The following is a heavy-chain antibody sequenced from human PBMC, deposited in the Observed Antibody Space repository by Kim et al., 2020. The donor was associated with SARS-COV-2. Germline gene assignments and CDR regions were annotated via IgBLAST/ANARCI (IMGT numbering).Heavy chain of an antibody. V-gene: IGHV4-34*01. CDR3: ARAIGGSGSYYKRGYFDY. J-gene: IGHJ4*02. Sequence: KSRVTISVDTSKNQFSLKLSSGTAADTAVYYCARAIGGSGSYYKRGYFDYWGQGTLVTVSS. D-gene: IGHD3-10*01.